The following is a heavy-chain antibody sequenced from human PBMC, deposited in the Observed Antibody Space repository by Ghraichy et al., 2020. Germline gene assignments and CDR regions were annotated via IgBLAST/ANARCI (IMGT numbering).Heavy chain of an antibody. Sequence: SETLSLTCSVSGASISSYYWSWIRQPAGKGLEWIGRIYTSGSTNYNPSLKSRVTMSVDTSKSQFSLKLSSVTAADTAVSYCARGGGYNFLAGSSPYYFDYWGQGTLVTVSS. CDR1: GASISSYY. D-gene: IGHD5-24*01. CDR2: IYTSGST. CDR3: ARGGGYNFLAGSSPYYFDY. V-gene: IGHV4-4*07. J-gene: IGHJ4*02.